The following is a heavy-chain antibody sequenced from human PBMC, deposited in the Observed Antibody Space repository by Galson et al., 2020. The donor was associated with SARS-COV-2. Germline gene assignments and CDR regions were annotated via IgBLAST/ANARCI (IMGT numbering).Heavy chain of an antibody. D-gene: IGHD3-22*01. CDR1: GGTFSSYA. CDR2: IIPIFGTA. CDR3: ARERITYGTYYYDSSGYYGAFDI. V-gene: IGHV1-69*13. Sequence: SVKVSCTASGGTFSSYAISWVRQAPGQGLEWMGGIIPIFGTANYAQKFQGRVTITADESTSTAYMELSSLRSEDTAVYYCARERITYGTYYYDSSGYYGAFDIWGQGTMVTVSS. J-gene: IGHJ3*02.